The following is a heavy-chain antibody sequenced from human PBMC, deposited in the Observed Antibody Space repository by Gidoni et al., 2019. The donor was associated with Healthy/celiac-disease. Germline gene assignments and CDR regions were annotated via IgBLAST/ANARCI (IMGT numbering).Heavy chain of an antibody. CDR1: GFPFSSYA. CDR2: ISYDGSNK. J-gene: IGHJ4*02. Sequence: QVQLVVSGGCVFQPGRSLSSSCSASGFPFSSYAMHWVRQAPGKGLEWVAVISYDGSNKYYADPVKGRFTISRDNSKNTLYLQMNSLRAEDTAVYYCARGRMVTVPPDYWGQGTLVTVSS. V-gene: IGHV3-30-3*01. D-gene: IGHD5-18*01. CDR3: ARGRMVTVPPDY.